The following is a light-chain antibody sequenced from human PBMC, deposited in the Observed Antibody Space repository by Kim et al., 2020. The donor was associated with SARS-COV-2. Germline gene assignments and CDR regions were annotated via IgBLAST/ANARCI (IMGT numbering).Light chain of an antibody. J-gene: IGKJ2*01. CDR2: LAS. CDR1: ENIGTW. Sequence: SSVGDRVTITCRASENIGTWFAWYQQKPGRAPSLLIYLASTLESGVPSRFSGTGSGTEFSLSITSLQPDDFATYYCQHYSRFPYTFGQGTKLEI. V-gene: IGKV1-5*03. CDR3: QHYSRFPYT.